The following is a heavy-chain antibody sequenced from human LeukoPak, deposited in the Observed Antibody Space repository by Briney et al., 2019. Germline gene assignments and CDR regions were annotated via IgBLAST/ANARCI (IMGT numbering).Heavy chain of an antibody. V-gene: IGHV4-39*01. CDR3: ARLQYYDFWSGYYTGSLTHLRYYFDY. J-gene: IGHJ4*02. Sequence: NPSQTLSLTCTVSGGSISSSSYYWGWIRQPPGKGLEWIGSIYYSGSTYYNPSLKSRVTISVDTSKNQFSLKLSSVTAADTAVYYCARLQYYDFWSGYYTGSLTHLRYYFDYWGQGTLVTVSS. D-gene: IGHD3-3*01. CDR2: IYYSGST. CDR1: GGSISSSSYY.